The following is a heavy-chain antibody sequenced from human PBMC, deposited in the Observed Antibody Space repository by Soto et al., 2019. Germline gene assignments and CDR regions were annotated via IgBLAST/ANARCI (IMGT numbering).Heavy chain of an antibody. V-gene: IGHV3-23*01. D-gene: IGHD3-3*01. Sequence: GGSLRLSCAASGFTFSSYAMSWVRQAPGKGLEWVSAISGSGGSTYYADSVKGRFTISRDNSENTLYLQMNSLRAEDTAVYYCASARADLGVVIIQGWFDPWGQGTLVTVSS. CDR1: GFTFSSYA. CDR3: ASARADLGVVIIQGWFDP. J-gene: IGHJ5*02. CDR2: ISGSGGST.